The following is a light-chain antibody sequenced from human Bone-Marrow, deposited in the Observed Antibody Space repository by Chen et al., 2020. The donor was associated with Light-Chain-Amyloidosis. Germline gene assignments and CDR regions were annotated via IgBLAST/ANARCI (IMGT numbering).Light chain of an antibody. J-gene: IGLJ2*01. CDR1: DSHIGTGYD. CDR3: QSYDSSLIGSL. Sequence: SVLTQPPSVSGAPGQRVTISCTGSDSHIGTGYDVQWYQQLPAKAPKLLIYGNNKRPSGVPDRFSGSRSGTAASLAITGLQAEDEADYYCQSYDSSLIGSLFGGGTKLTVL. V-gene: IGLV1-40*01. CDR2: GNN.